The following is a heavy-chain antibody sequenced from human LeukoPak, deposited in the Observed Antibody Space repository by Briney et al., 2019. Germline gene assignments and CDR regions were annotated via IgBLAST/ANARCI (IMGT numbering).Heavy chain of an antibody. CDR3: ARDSGYDYYYYYYMDV. CDR2: IYTSGST. Sequence: SETLSLTCTVSGGSISSYYWSWIRQPAGKGLEWIGRIYTSGSTNYNPSLKSRVTMSVDTSKNQFSLKLSFVTAADTAVYYCARDSGYDYYYYYYMDVWGKGTTVTISS. V-gene: IGHV4-4*07. J-gene: IGHJ6*03. CDR1: GGSISSYY. D-gene: IGHD5-12*01.